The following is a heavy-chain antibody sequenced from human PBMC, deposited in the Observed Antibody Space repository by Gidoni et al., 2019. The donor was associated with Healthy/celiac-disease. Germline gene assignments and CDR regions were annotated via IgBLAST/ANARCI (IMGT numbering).Heavy chain of an antibody. D-gene: IGHD1-26*01. CDR3: TRDGRFRTDGFDV. CDR1: GFTFSNYA. J-gene: IGHJ3*01. CDR2: ISPAGGSP. Sequence: EVQLLESGGGSVQPGGSLRIYCAVSGFTFSNYAMNWVRQAPGQGLAWVSAISPAGGSPYYADSVKGRFTISRDNSKNTLFLEMNNLRAEDTAVYYCTRDGRFRTDGFDVWGPGSMVTVSS. V-gene: IGHV3-23*01.